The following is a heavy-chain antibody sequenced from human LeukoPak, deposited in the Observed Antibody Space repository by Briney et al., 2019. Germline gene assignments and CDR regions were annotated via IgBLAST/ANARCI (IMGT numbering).Heavy chain of an antibody. J-gene: IGHJ4*02. V-gene: IGHV4-61*02. D-gene: IGHD3-9*01. CDR1: GGSISSGSYY. CDR3: ARVNDILTGPFDY. CDR2: IYTSGST. Sequence: SETLSLTCTVSGGSISSGSYYWSWIRQPAGKGLEWIGRIYTSGSTNYNPSLKSRVTVSVDTSKNQFSLKLSSVTAADTAVYYCARVNDILTGPFDYWGQGTLVTVSS.